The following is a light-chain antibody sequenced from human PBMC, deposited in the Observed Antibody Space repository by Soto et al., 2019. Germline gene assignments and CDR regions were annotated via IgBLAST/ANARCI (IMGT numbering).Light chain of an antibody. V-gene: IGLV2-8*01. J-gene: IGLJ2*01. CDR3: SSNVGGTILKI. CDR2: EVT. CDR1: KSDVGGSNY. Sequence: QSALTQPPSASGSPGQSVTIACTGTKSDVGGSNYISWYQQHPGKALKLMIYEVTARPSGVSDRFSGSKSGHTASLTVSVLQAEDEADYYCSSNVGGTILKIFGGGTKLAVL.